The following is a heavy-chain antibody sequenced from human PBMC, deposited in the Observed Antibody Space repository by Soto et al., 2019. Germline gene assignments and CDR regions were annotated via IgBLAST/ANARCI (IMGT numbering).Heavy chain of an antibody. CDR1: GFTFSSYS. CDR3: TRETGDLGMDV. V-gene: IGHV3-48*01. J-gene: IGHJ6*02. CDR2: ISSRSSTI. Sequence: EVQLVESGGGLVQPGGSLRLSCAASGFTFSSYSMNWVRQAPGKGLEWVSYISSRSSTIYYADSVKGRFTSSRDNAKNSLYLQMNSLRAEDTAVYYCTRETGDLGMDVWGQGTTVTVSS. D-gene: IGHD7-27*01.